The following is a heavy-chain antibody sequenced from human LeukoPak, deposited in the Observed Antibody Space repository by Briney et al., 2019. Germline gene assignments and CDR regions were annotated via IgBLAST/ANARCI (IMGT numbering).Heavy chain of an antibody. CDR1: GFTFSGCA. CDR2: IRGSGGTT. D-gene: IGHD4/OR15-4a*01. Sequence: GGSLRLSCAASGFTFSGCAMSWVRQAPGKGLEWVSAIRGSGGTTYYADSVKGRFTISRDNSKNTLYLQMNSLRAEDTAVYYCATQVPSDPHFDYWGQGTLVTVSS. CDR3: ATQVPSDPHFDY. J-gene: IGHJ4*02. V-gene: IGHV3-23*01.